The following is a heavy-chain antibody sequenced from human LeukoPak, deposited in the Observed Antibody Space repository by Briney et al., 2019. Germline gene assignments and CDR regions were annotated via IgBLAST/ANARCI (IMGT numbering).Heavy chain of an antibody. CDR1: GFTFSSYS. Sequence: GGSLRLSCAASGFTFSSYSMNWVRQAPGKGLEWVSAISSSSSYIYHADSVKGRFTISRDNARSSLYLQMNSLRAEDTAMYYCAREGAAAAPYWGQGTLVTVSS. D-gene: IGHD6-13*01. CDR2: ISSSSSYI. CDR3: AREGAAAAPY. V-gene: IGHV3-21*01. J-gene: IGHJ4*02.